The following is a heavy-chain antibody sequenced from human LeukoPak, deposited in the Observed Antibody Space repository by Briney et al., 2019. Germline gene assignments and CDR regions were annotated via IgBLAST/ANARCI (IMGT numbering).Heavy chain of an antibody. J-gene: IGHJ3*02. V-gene: IGHV3-23*01. D-gene: IGHD4-17*01. CDR3: AKALMTTVTTPGAFDI. Sequence: PGGSLRLSCAASVFTFSSYAMSWVGQAPGKGLEGVSAISGSGGSTYYADSVKGRFTISRDNSKNTLYLQMNSLRAEDTAVYYCAKALMTTVTTPGAFDIWGQGTMVTVSS. CDR1: VFTFSSYA. CDR2: ISGSGGST.